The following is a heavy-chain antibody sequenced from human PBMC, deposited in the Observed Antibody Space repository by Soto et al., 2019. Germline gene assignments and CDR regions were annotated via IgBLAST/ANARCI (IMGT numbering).Heavy chain of an antibody. CDR2: ISSSSYV. CDR3: AREPIMAGAKWFDP. V-gene: IGHV3-21*06. CDR1: GDSISSSVW. J-gene: IGHJ5*02. Sequence: ETLSLTCAVSGDSISSSVWWTWVRQVPGKGLEWVSSISSSSYVYYADSVKGRFTISRDDAKNSLFLQMNSLRAGDTAVYYCAREPIMAGAKWFDPWGQGTLVTVSS. D-gene: IGHD1-26*01.